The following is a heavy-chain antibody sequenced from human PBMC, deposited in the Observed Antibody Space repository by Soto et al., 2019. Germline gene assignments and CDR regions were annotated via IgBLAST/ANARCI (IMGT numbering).Heavy chain of an antibody. D-gene: IGHD2-21*02. Sequence: GGSLRLSCVGSGFTFSDHWMHWVRHSPEEGLVWVARSNADETSRSYGASVNGRFIISRDNPSNTLYLQMGALRGDDTGVYFCARGPPVTSKNGYVGDLWGQGILVTVSS. CDR1: GFTFSDHW. J-gene: IGHJ5*02. V-gene: IGHV3-74*01. CDR2: SNADETSR. CDR3: ARGPPVTSKNGYVGDL.